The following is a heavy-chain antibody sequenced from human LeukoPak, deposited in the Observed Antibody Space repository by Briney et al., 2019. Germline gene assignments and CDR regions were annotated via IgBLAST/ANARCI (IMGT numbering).Heavy chain of an antibody. CDR3: AKTPVGMVTLDY. V-gene: IGHV1-69*06. Sequence: SVKVSCKASGGTFSSYGISWVRQAPGQGLEWMGGIIPIFGTANYAQKFQGRVTITADKSTSTAYMELSSLRSEDTAVYYCAKTPVGMVTLDYWGQRTLVTVSS. J-gene: IGHJ4*02. D-gene: IGHD5-24*01. CDR2: IIPIFGTA. CDR1: GGTFSSYG.